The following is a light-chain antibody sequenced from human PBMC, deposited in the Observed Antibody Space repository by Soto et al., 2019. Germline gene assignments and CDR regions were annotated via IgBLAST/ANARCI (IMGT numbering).Light chain of an antibody. CDR2: DAS. V-gene: IGKV1-5*01. CDR3: QHYTANSWT. J-gene: IGKJ1*01. Sequence: DMQMTQFPSTLSASVGDRVTITCRASQTISRWLAWHQQKPGKAPKLLIYDASTLVSGVPSRFRGSGFGTEFTLTISSLQPDDFATYYCQHYTANSWTFGQGTKVDIK. CDR1: QTISRW.